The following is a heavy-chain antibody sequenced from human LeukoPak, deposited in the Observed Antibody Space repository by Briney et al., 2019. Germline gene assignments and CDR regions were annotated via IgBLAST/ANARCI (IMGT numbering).Heavy chain of an antibody. CDR2: ISYDGSNK. CDR3: AKDLGMALDY. D-gene: IGHD5-24*01. J-gene: IGHJ4*02. CDR1: GFTFSNYG. V-gene: IGHV3-30*18. Sequence: PGGSLRLSCAASGFTFSNYGMHWVRQAPGKGLEWVAVISYDGSNKYYADSVKGRFTISRDNSKNTLYPQMNSLRAEDTAVYYCAKDLGMALDYWGQGTLVTVSS.